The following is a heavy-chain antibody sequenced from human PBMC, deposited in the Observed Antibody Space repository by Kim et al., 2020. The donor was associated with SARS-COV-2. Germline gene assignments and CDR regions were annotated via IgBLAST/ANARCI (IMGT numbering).Heavy chain of an antibody. D-gene: IGHD6-13*01. CDR3: AKEGTGYTSSWYDY. J-gene: IGHJ4*02. V-gene: IGHV3-30*18. CDR2: ISYDGKDK. CDR1: GFTFSNYG. Sequence: GGSLRLSCVASGFTFSNYGMHWVRQAPGKGLEWVAVISYDGKDKHYADSVKGRFTISRDNSRNTLYLQMNSLRGEDTAVYSCAKEGTGYTSSWYDYWGQGTLVTVSS.